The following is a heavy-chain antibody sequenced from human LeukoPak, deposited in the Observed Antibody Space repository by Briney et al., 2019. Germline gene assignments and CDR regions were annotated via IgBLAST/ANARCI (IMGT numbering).Heavy chain of an antibody. D-gene: IGHD3-22*01. CDR1: GYTFTSYY. J-gene: IGHJ4*02. CDR2: INPSGGST. CDR3: ARAASPSYYYDSSGLYYFDY. Sequence: ASGKVSCKASGYTFTSYYMHWVRQAPGQGLEWMGIINPSGGSTSYAQKFQGRVTMTRDTSTSTVYMELSSLRSEDTAVYYCARAASPSYYYDSSGLYYFDYWGQGTLVTVSS. V-gene: IGHV1-46*01.